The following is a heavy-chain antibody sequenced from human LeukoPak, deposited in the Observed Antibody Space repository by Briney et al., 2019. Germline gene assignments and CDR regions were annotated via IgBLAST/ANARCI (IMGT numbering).Heavy chain of an antibody. CDR3: ATYFAGAETFDI. Sequence: GESLKISCQGSGYSFTSYWIGWVRQKPGKGLEWMGLIFPGDSDTKYSPSFQGQVTISADKSTSTAYLQWSSLKASDTAMYYCATYFAGAETFDIWGQGTMVTVSS. CDR2: IFPGDSDT. V-gene: IGHV5-51*01. D-gene: IGHD3-16*01. J-gene: IGHJ3*02. CDR1: GYSFTSYW.